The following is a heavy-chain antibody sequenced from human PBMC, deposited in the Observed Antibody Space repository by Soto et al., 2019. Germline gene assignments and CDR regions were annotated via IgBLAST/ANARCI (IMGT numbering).Heavy chain of an antibody. Sequence: GGSLRLSCAASGFTFSSYAMSWARQAPGKGLEWVSAISGSGGSTYYADSVKGRFTISRDNSKNTLYLQMNSLRAEDTAVYYCANDYGDRPAFVGYWGQGTLVTVSS. J-gene: IGHJ4*02. CDR1: GFTFSSYA. D-gene: IGHD4-17*01. CDR3: ANDYGDRPAFVGY. CDR2: ISGSGGST. V-gene: IGHV3-23*01.